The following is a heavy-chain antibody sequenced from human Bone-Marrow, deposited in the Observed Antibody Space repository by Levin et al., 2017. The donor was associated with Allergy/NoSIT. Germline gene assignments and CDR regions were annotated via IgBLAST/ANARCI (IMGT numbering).Heavy chain of an antibody. CDR1: GFTFSSYG. CDR3: AKDDGGANCSGGSCYSFFRYYYGMDV. CDR2: ISYDGSNK. Sequence: GGSLRLSCAASGFTFSSYGMHWVRQAPGKGLEWVAVISYDGSNKYYADSVKGRFTISRDNSKNTLYLQMNSLRAEDTAVYYCAKDDGGANCSGGSCYSFFRYYYGMDVWGQGTTVTVSS. V-gene: IGHV3-30*18. D-gene: IGHD2-15*01. J-gene: IGHJ6*02.